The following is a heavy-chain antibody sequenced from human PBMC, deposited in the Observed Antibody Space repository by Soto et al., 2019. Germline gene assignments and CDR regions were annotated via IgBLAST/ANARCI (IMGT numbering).Heavy chain of an antibody. J-gene: IGHJ4*02. CDR1: GFTFSSYA. V-gene: IGHV3-30-3*01. CDR3: ARDHDRFSSIHLLYN. Sequence: PGGSLRLSCAASGFTFSSYAMHWVRQAPGKGLEWVAVISSDGSNKYYADSVKGRFTISRDNSKNTLYLQMNSLRAEDTAVYYCARDHDRFSSIHLLYNLGQGTLVTVSS. D-gene: IGHD6-13*01. CDR2: ISSDGSNK.